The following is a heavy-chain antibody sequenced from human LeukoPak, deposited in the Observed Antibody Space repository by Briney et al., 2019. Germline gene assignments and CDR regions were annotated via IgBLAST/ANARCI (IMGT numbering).Heavy chain of an antibody. V-gene: IGHV3-7*01. J-gene: IGHJ6*03. CDR3: ARDKRLLRFLEWPHYYYYMDV. CDR2: IKQDGSEK. D-gene: IGHD3-3*01. Sequence: GGSLRLSCAASGFTFSSYWMSWVRQAPGKGLEWVANIKQDGSEKYYVDSVKGRFTISRDNAKNSLYLQMNSLRAEDTAVYYCARDKRLLRFLEWPHYYYYMDVWGKGTTVTVSS. CDR1: GFTFSSYW.